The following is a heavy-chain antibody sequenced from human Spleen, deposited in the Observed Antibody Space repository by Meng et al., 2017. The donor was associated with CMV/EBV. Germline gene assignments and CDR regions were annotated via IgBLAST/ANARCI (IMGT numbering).Heavy chain of an antibody. CDR1: DGSISSGSYY. D-gene: IGHD4-17*01. V-gene: IGHV4-39*01. Sequence: SETLSLTCSVSDGSISSGSYYWGWIRQPPGKGLEWIGTIYYGGSTYYNPSLESRVTISVDTSKNQFSLKLSSVTAADTAVYYCAHGDYVDYWGQGTLVTVSS. CDR3: AHGDYVDY. J-gene: IGHJ4*02. CDR2: IYYGGST.